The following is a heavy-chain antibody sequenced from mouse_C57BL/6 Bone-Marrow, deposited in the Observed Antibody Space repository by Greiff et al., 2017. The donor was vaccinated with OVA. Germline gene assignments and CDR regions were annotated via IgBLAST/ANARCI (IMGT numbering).Heavy chain of an antibody. D-gene: IGHD2-3*01. CDR1: GYTFTDYY. J-gene: IGHJ4*01. V-gene: IGHV1-19*01. Sequence: VQLQQSGPVLVKPGASVKMSCKASGYTFTDYYMNWVKQSHGKSLGWIGVINPYNGGTSYNQKFKGKATLTVDKSSSTAYMELNSLTSEDSAVYYCAIGWLPYYAMDYWGQGTSVTVSS. CDR3: AIGWLPYYAMDY. CDR2: INPYNGGT.